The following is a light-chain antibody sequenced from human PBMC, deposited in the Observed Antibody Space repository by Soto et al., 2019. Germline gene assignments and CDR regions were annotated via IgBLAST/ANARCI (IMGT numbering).Light chain of an antibody. CDR3: QQSYTTPRT. CDR1: QSISSH. V-gene: IGKV1-39*01. CDR2: GAS. Sequence: DIQMTNSPSSVSASVGDRGTITCRASQSISSHLNWYQQKAGKAPKLLISGASSLESGVPSRFSGSGSGTDFTLTISSLQPEDFATYYCQQSYTTPRTFGEGTKVDIK. J-gene: IGKJ1*01.